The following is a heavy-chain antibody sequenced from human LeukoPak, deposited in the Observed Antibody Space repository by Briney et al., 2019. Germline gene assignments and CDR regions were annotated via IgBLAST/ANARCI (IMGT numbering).Heavy chain of an antibody. V-gene: IGHV4-59*01. CDR1: GGSISSYY. CDR3: ARRYSSGSLDY. D-gene: IGHD6-19*01. CDR2: IYYSGST. Sequence: SETLSLTCTVSGGSISSYYWSWIRQPPGKGLEWIGYIYYSGSTNYNPSLKSRVTISVDTSKNQFSLKLSSVTAADTAVYYCARRYSSGSLDYWGQGTLVTVSS. J-gene: IGHJ4*02.